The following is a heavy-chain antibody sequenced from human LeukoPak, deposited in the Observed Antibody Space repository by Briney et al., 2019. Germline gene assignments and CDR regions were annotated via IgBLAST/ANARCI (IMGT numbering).Heavy chain of an antibody. CDR1: GGSISSYY. V-gene: IGHV4-59*08. Sequence: SETLSLTCTVSGGSISSYYWSWIRQPPGKGLEWIGYIYYSGSTNYNPSLKSRVTISVNTSKNQFSLKLSSVTAADTAVYYCARSWDGGTLRHTTYYFDYWGQGTLVTVSS. CDR2: IYYSGST. D-gene: IGHD4-23*01. CDR3: ARSWDGGTLRHTTYYFDY. J-gene: IGHJ4*02.